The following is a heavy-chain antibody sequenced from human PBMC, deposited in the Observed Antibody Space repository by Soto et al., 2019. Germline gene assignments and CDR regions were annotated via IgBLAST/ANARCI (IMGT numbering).Heavy chain of an antibody. CDR1: GYTFTRYG. CDR2: ISAYNGNT. J-gene: IGHJ5*02. CDR3: ARDRRQQLVRFGMNNWFDP. D-gene: IGHD6-13*01. Sequence: GASVKVSCKASGYTFTRYGISWVRQAPGQGLEWMGWISAYNGNTNYAQKLQGRVTMTTDTSTSTAYMELRSLRSDDTAVYYCARDRRQQLVRFGMNNWFDPWGQGTLVTVSS. V-gene: IGHV1-18*01.